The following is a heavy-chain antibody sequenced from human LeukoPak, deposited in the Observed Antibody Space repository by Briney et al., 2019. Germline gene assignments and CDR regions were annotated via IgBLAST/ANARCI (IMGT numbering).Heavy chain of an antibody. CDR1: GVSIGSYY. CDR3: AGHGSSYSFDY. J-gene: IGHJ4*02. D-gene: IGHD6-13*01. Sequence: SETLSLTCTVSGVSIGSYYWSWIRQPPGKGLEWIGYIDYSGNTNPHASLKSRVTISIDTSKDQFSLKLSSLTAADTAVYYCAGHGSSYSFDYWGQGTLVTVSS. CDR2: IDYSGNT. V-gene: IGHV4-59*08.